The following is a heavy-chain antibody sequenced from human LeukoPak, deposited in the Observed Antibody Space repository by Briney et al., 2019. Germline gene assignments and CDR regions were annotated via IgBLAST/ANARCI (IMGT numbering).Heavy chain of an antibody. J-gene: IGHJ4*02. CDR1: GFTFARHA. Sequence: QPGGSLRLSCAGSGFTFARHALTWVRQAPGKGLEWVSTISGGGGSTHYADSVKGRFTISRDNSKDTVFLQMNNLRVEDTAIYYCAREGGSYTSNSCSDYFDYWGQGTLVTVSS. CDR2: ISGGGGST. V-gene: IGHV3-23*01. D-gene: IGHD5-12*01. CDR3: AREGGSYTSNSCSDYFDY.